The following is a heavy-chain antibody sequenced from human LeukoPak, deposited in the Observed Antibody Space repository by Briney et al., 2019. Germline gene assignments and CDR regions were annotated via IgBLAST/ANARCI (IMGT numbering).Heavy chain of an antibody. J-gene: IGHJ4*02. CDR3: ARAPAYYDFWSGYFWGYYFDY. CDR2: INPNSGGT. Sequence: ASVKVSCKASGYTFTGYYMHWVRQAPGQGLEWMGWINPNSGGTNYAQKFQGRVTMTRDTSISTAYMELSRLRSDDAAVYYCARAPAYYDFWSGYFWGYYFDYWGQGTLVTVSS. CDR1: GYTFTGYY. V-gene: IGHV1-2*02. D-gene: IGHD3-3*01.